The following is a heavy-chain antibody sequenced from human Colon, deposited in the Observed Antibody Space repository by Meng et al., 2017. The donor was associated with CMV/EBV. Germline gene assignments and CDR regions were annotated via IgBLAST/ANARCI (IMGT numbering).Heavy chain of an antibody. J-gene: IGHJ4*02. CDR1: GFTFSSYG. Sequence: VQLLESGGGLVQPGWSLRLSCAASGFTFSSYGMNWVRHAPGKGLEWVSGITASGASTYYADSVKGRFTISRDNSKNTLYLQMNSLRADDTAVYYCAKNWGNDFWGQGTLVTVSS. V-gene: IGHV3-23*01. CDR2: ITASGAST. D-gene: IGHD3-16*01. CDR3: AKNWGNDF.